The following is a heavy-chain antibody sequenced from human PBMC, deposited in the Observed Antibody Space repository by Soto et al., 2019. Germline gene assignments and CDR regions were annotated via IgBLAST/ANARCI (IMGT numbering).Heavy chain of an antibody. CDR3: ARDLVNDYGDYGRIGV. J-gene: IGHJ3*01. D-gene: IGHD4-17*01. CDR2: ISSSGSTI. Sequence: PGGSLRLSCAASGFTFSSYGMHWVRQAPGKGLEWVSYISSSGSTIYYADSVKGRFTISRDNAKNSLYLQMNSLRAEDTAVYYCARDLVNDYGDYGRIGVWGQGTMVTVSS. V-gene: IGHV3-48*04. CDR1: GFTFSSYG.